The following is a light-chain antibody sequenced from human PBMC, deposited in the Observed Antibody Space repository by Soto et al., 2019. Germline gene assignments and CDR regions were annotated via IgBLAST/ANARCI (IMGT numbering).Light chain of an antibody. J-gene: IGLJ2*01. Sequence: QSVLTQPPSVSGAPGQRVTISCTGSSSTIGAGYDVHWYQLLPGTAPKLLVYVNNNRPSGVPDRFSGSKSGTSASLAITGLQAEDEADYYCQSYDSSLSGNVVFGGGTKLTVL. V-gene: IGLV1-40*01. CDR3: QSYDSSLSGNVV. CDR1: SSTIGAGYD. CDR2: VNN.